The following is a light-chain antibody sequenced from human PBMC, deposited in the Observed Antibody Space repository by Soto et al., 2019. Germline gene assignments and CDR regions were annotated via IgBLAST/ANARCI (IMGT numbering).Light chain of an antibody. CDR1: SSNIGAGYD. Sequence: QSVLTQPPSVSGAPGQRVTISCIGSSSNIGAGYDVHWYQQLPGRAPKLLIYANSNRPSGVPDRFSGSKSGTSASLAITGLQTEDVADYYCQSYDSSLTVVFGGGTKLTVL. CDR3: QSYDSSLTVV. V-gene: IGLV1-40*01. CDR2: ANS. J-gene: IGLJ2*01.